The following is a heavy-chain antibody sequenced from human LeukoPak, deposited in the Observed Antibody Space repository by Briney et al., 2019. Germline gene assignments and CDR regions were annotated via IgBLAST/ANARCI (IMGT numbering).Heavy chain of an antibody. CDR2: IIPIFGTA. CDR1: GGTFSSYA. V-gene: IGHV1-69*05. Sequence: SVKVSCKASGGTFSSYAISWVRQAPGQGLEWMGRIIPIFGTANYAQKFQGRVTITTDESTSTAYMELSSLRSEDTAVYYCARSEYSGYDSLYYYYMDVWGKGTTVTVSS. CDR3: ARSEYSGYDSLYYYYMDV. J-gene: IGHJ6*03. D-gene: IGHD5-12*01.